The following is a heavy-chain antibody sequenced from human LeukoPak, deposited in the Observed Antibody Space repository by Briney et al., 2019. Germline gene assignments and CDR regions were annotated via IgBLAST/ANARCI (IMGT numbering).Heavy chain of an antibody. J-gene: IGHJ4*02. CDR2: ISPYNGNT. Sequence: ASVKVSCKASGYTFANYGISWVRQAPGQGLEWMGWISPYNGNTDFAQNLQGRVTLTTDTSTSTAYMELRSLRSDDTAVYYCARPALPSAYYYYFDYWGQGTLVTVSS. V-gene: IGHV1-18*01. CDR1: GYTFANYG. D-gene: IGHD3-22*01. CDR3: ARPALPSAYYYYFDY.